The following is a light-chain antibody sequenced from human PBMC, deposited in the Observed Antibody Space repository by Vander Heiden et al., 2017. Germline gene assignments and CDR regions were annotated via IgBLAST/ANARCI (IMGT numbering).Light chain of an antibody. CDR3: QESFISPFT. V-gene: IGKV1-39*01. J-gene: IGKJ3*01. CDR1: QSISSF. CDR2: AAS. Sequence: DLQMTQSPPSLPASVGDRVTITCRASQSISSFLNWYQQKPGKAPTLLIYAASSLQSGVPSRFSGSGSGTDFTLTINSLQPEDFATYYCQESFISPFTFGPGTKVDIK.